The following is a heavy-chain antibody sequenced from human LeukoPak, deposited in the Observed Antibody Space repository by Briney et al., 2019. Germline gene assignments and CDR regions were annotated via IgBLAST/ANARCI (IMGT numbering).Heavy chain of an antibody. CDR1: GGSISSGSYS. J-gene: IGHJ4*02. CDR3: ARDRGYSGPRGY. V-gene: IGHV4-30-2*01. D-gene: IGHD5-12*01. Sequence: PSQTLSLICTVSGGSISSGSYSWSWIRQPPGKGLEWIGYIYPRGSTYYNPSLKSRVILSLDKSANQFSLNLSSVTAADTAVYYCARDRGYSGPRGYWGQGTLVTVSS. CDR2: IYPRGST.